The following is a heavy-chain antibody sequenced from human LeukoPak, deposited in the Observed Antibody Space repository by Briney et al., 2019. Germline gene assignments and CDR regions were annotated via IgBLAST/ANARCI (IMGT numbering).Heavy chain of an antibody. Sequence: SQTLSLTCTVSGGSISSGDYYWSWIRQPPGKGLEWIGYIYYSGSTYYNPSLKSQVTISVDTSKNQFSLKLSSVTAADTAVYYCARDIAAADTFDFWGQGTLVTVSS. D-gene: IGHD6-13*01. CDR1: GGSISSGDYY. CDR2: IYYSGST. J-gene: IGHJ4*02. CDR3: ARDIAAADTFDF. V-gene: IGHV4-30-4*01.